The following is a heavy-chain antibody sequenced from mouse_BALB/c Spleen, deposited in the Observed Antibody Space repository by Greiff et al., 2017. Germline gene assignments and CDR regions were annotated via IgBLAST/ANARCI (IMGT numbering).Heavy chain of an antibody. CDR2: IDPENGNT. CDR1: GFNIKDYY. D-gene: IGHD1-1*01. V-gene: IGHV14-1*02. CDR3: ARAITTVVEGKNYFDD. J-gene: IGHJ2*01. Sequence: EVKLMESGAELVRPGALVKLSCKASGFNIKDYYMHWVKQRPEQGLEWIGWIDPENGNTIYDPKFQGKASITADTSSNTAYLQLSSLTSEDTAVYYCARAITTVVEGKNYFDDWGQGTTLTVSS.